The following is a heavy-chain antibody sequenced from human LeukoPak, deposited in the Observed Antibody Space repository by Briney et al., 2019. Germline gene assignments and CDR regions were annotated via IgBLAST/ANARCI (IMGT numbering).Heavy chain of an antibody. CDR3: ARGRSGYYSRGGELDY. CDR2: INHSGST. J-gene: IGHJ4*02. CDR1: GGSFSGYY. V-gene: IGHV4-34*01. Sequence: SETLSLTCAVYGGSFSGYYWSWIRQPPGKGLEWIGEINHSGSTNYNPSLKSRVTISVDTSKNQFSLKLSSVTAADTAVYYCARGRSGYYSRGGELDYWGQGTLVTVSS. D-gene: IGHD3-22*01.